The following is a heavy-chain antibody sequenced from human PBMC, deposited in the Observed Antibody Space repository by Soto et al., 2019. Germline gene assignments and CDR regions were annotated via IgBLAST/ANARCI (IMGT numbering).Heavy chain of an antibody. V-gene: IGHV1-69*13. D-gene: IGHD3-22*01. CDR3: ARVGAGSIGYYGDNWFDP. CDR1: GGTFSSYA. Sequence: GASVKVSCKASGGTFSSYAISWVRQAPGQGLEWMGGIIPIFGTANYAQKFQGRVTITADESTSTAYMELSSLRSEDTAVYYCARVGAGSIGYYGDNWFDPWGQGTLVTVSS. CDR2: IIPIFGTA. J-gene: IGHJ5*02.